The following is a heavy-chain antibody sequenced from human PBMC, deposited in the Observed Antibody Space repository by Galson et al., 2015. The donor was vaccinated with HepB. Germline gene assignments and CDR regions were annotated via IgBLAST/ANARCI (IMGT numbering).Heavy chain of an antibody. CDR3: ASRTRWGVIPS. CDR2: IKQDGSDK. Sequence: SLRLSCAVSGFTFSGAWMSWVRQAPGKGLEWVATIKQDGSDKYYVDSVKGRFTISRDNAKNSLYLQMNSLRAEDTAVYYCASRTRWGVIPSWGQGTLVTVSS. V-gene: IGHV3-7*03. D-gene: IGHD3-16*02. CDR1: GFTFSGAW. J-gene: IGHJ5*02.